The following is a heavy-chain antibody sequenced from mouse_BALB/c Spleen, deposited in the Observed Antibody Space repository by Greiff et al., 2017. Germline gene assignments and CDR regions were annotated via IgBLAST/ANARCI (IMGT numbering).Heavy chain of an antibody. CDR1: GFSLTSYG. V-gene: IGHV2-6-2*01. D-gene: IGHD2-3*01. CDR3: ARHEDDGYLWFAY. J-gene: IGHJ3*01. Sequence: VMLVESGPDLVAPSQSLSITCTVSGFSLTSYGVHWVRQPPGKGLEWLVVIWSDGSTTYNSALKSRLSISKDNSKSQVFLKMNSLQTDDTAMYYCARHEDDGYLWFAYWGQGTLVTVSA. CDR2: IWSDGST.